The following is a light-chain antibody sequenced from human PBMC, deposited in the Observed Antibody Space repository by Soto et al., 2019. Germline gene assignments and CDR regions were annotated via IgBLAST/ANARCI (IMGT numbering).Light chain of an antibody. CDR3: QVRDSSNDYLV. CDR1: KIGSKS. J-gene: IGLJ3*02. Sequence: SYELTQPPSVSVALGQTATITCEGHKIGSKSVHWYQLRPGQAPVVVVYDDTDRPSGIPERFSGSNSGNTATLTITRVEAGDGADYYCQVRDSSNDYLVFGGGTQLTVL. CDR2: DDT. V-gene: IGLV3-21*02.